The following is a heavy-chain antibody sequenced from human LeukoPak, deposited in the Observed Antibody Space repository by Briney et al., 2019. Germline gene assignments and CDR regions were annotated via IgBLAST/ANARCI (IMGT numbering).Heavy chain of an antibody. Sequence: PSETLSLTCTVSGGSISSYSWNWIRQPPVKGLEWIGEINHSGGTNYNPSLKSRVTISVDTSKKQFSLKLSSVTAADTAVYYCARGVDYYGVWGQGTLVTVSS. J-gene: IGHJ4*02. CDR2: INHSGGT. CDR3: ARGVDYYGV. V-gene: IGHV4-34*01. CDR1: GGSISSYS. D-gene: IGHD3-10*01.